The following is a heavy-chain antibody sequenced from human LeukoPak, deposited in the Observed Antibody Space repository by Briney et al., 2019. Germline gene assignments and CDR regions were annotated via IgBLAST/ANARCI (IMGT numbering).Heavy chain of an antibody. Sequence: SVKVSCKASGGTFSSYAISWVRQAPGQGLEWMGGIIPIFGTANYAQKFQGRVTITADESTSTAYMELSSLRSEDTAVYYCARDDTYDYVWGSHRCSAFDIWGQGTMVTVSS. CDR3: ARDDTYDYVWGSHRCSAFDI. J-gene: IGHJ3*02. D-gene: IGHD3-16*02. CDR1: GGTFSSYA. CDR2: IIPIFGTA. V-gene: IGHV1-69*01.